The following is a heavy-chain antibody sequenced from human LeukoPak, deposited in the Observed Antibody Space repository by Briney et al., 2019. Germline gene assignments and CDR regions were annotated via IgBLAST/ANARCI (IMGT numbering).Heavy chain of an antibody. V-gene: IGHV3-53*01. CDR1: RFSVSSNY. CDR3: ARDRGENWFDP. CDR2: IYSGGRT. J-gene: IGHJ5*02. D-gene: IGHD3-10*01. Sequence: GGSLRLSCAASRFSVSSNYMNWVRQAPGKGLEWVSVIYSGGRTSYADSVKGRFTISRDDSKNTVYLQMNSLRVEDTAVYYCARDRGENWFDPWGQGTLVTVSS.